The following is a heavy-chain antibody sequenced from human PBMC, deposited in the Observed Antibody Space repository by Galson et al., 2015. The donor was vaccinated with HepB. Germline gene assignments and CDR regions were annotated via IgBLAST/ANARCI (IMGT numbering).Heavy chain of an antibody. CDR2: IKSNTDGGTT. D-gene: IGHD1-26*01. CDR1: GFTFSNAW. Sequence: SLRLSCAASGFTFSNAWMSWVRQAPGKGLEWVGRIKSNTDGGTTDYAAPVKGRFTISRDDSKNTLYLQMNSLKTEDTAVYYCTTYIVGATSGAFDIWGQGTMVTVSS. V-gene: IGHV3-15*01. CDR3: TTYIVGATSGAFDI. J-gene: IGHJ3*02.